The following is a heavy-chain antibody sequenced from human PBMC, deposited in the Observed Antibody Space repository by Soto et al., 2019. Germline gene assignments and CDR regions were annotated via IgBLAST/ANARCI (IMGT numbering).Heavy chain of an antibody. CDR3: ARGPSPLAY. Sequence: SQTLSLTCAISGDSVSSNSAAWNWIRQSPSRGLEWLGRTYYRSRWYSDYAGSVKSRITINADTSKNQFSLHLNSVTPQDAAVYYCARGPSPLAYWGRGTVVTVSS. CDR2: TYYRSRWYS. J-gene: IGHJ4*02. CDR1: GDSVSSNSAA. D-gene: IGHD6-6*01. V-gene: IGHV6-1*01.